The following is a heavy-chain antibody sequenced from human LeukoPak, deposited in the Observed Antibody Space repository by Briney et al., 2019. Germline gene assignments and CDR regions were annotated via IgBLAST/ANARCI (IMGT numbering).Heavy chain of an antibody. D-gene: IGHD5-18*01. CDR1: GFTFSSYS. CDR2: ISWNSGSI. V-gene: IGHV3-21*04. CDR3: AKLGQLWLLSYFDY. Sequence: GGSLRLSCAASGFTFSSYSMNWVRQAPGKGLEWVSGISWNSGSIGYADSVKGRFTISRDNAKNSLYLQMNSLRAEDTAVCYCAKLGQLWLLSYFDYWGQGTLVTVSS. J-gene: IGHJ4*02.